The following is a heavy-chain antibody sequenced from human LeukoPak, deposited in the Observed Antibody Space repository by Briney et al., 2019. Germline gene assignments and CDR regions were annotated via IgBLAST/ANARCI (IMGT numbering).Heavy chain of an antibody. V-gene: IGHV1-18*01. J-gene: IGHJ5*02. CDR3: ARGSGIAAAGPLFSNWFDP. CDR2: ISAYNGNT. CDR1: GYTFTSYG. D-gene: IGHD6-13*01. Sequence: ASVKVSCKASGYTFTSYGISWVRQAPGQGLEWMGWISAYNGNTNTTQKPQGRVTMTTDTSTSTAYMELRSLRSDDTAVYYCARGSGIAAAGPLFSNWFDPWGQGTLVTVSS.